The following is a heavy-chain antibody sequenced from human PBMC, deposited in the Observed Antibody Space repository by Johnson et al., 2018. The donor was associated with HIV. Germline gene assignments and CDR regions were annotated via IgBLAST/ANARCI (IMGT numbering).Heavy chain of an antibody. Sequence: VQLVESGGGLVQPGGSLRLSCTATGVTLSSYAMHWVRQAPGKGLEYVSAISSSGGRTYYAASVKGRFTISRDNSKNTRYLQFGSLRAEDMAVYYCARVTGRTLAARYDAFDSLGQWTMVTVSS. V-gene: IGHV3-64*07. CDR2: ISSSGGRT. J-gene: IGHJ3*02. D-gene: IGHD6-6*01. CDR1: GVTLSSYA. CDR3: ARVTGRTLAARYDAFDS.